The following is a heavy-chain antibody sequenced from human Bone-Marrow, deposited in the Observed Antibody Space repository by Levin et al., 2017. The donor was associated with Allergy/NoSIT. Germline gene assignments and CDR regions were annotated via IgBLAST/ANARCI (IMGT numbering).Heavy chain of an antibody. D-gene: IGHD2-21*02. CDR1: GASISSYH. Sequence: SQTLSLTCIVSGASISSYHWSWIRQPPGKGLEWIGYIYYSGSTNYNPSLKSRVTMSVDTSRNQFSLTLNSVSAADTAVYYCAKDRVVTSSGTYYYYGMAVWGQGITVSVSS. CDR3: AKDRVVTSSGTYYYYGMAV. J-gene: IGHJ6*02. V-gene: IGHV4-59*01. CDR2: IYYSGST.